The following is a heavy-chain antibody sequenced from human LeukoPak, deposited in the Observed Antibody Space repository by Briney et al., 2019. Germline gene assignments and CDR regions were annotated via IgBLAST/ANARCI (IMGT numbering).Heavy chain of an antibody. CDR1: GYTFTGYF. Sequence: ASVKVSCKASGYTFTGYFMHWVRQAPGQGLEWMGWINPNSGRTNYAQKFQGRVTMTRDTSISTAYMELSRLRSDDTAVYYCARGGIQLWFLVDYWGQGTLVTVSS. CDR2: INPNSGRT. V-gene: IGHV1-2*02. D-gene: IGHD5-18*01. J-gene: IGHJ4*02. CDR3: ARGGIQLWFLVDY.